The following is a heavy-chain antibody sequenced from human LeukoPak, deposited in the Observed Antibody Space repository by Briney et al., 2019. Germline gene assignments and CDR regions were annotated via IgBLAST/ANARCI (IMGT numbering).Heavy chain of an antibody. CDR1: GFTFSSYW. Sequence: GGSLRLSCAASGFTFSSYWMSWVRQAPGKGLEWVANIKQDGSEKYYVDSVKGRFTISRDNAKNSLYLQMNSLRAEDTAVYYCARCFSPVGFGEIFLFDYWGQGTLVTVSS. CDR3: ARCFSPVGFGEIFLFDY. D-gene: IGHD3-10*01. CDR2: IKQDGSEK. J-gene: IGHJ4*02. V-gene: IGHV3-7*01.